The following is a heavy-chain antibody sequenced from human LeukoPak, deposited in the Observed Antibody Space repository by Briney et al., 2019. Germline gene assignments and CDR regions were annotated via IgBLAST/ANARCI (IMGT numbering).Heavy chain of an antibody. CDR2: INHSGST. Sequence: SETLSLTCAVYGGSFSGYYWSWIRQPPGKGLEWIGEINHSGSTNYNPSLKSRVTISVDTSKNQFSLKLRSVTAADTAVYYCARVTSRLGWFDPWGQGTLVAVSS. CDR3: ARVTSRLGWFDP. CDR1: GGSFSGYY. J-gene: IGHJ5*02. D-gene: IGHD1-14*01. V-gene: IGHV4-34*01.